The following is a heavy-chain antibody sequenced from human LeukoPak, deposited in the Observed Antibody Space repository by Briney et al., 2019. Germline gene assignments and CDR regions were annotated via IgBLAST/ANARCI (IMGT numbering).Heavy chain of an antibody. J-gene: IGHJ6*03. CDR2: ISSSSSTI. Sequence: GGSLRLSCAASGFTFSSYSMNWVRQAPGKGLEWVSYISSSSSTIYYADSVKGRFTISRDNAKNSLYLQMNSLRAEDTAVYYSAREGVDYDFWSGYYRYYMDVWGKGTTVTVSS. D-gene: IGHD3-3*01. CDR3: AREGVDYDFWSGYYRYYMDV. CDR1: GFTFSSYS. V-gene: IGHV3-48*01.